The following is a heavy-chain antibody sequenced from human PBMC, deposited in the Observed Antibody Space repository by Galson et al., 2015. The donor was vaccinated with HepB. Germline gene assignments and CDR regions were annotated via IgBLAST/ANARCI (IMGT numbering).Heavy chain of an antibody. D-gene: IGHD1-14*01. CDR3: ARREPGNPNNFDY. V-gene: IGHV5-51*01. J-gene: IGHJ4*02. Sequence: QSGAEVKKPGESLKISCKGSGYSFTNYWIGWVRQMPGKGLELMGIIYPGDSDTRYSPSFQGQVTISADKSVSTAYLQWSSLKASDTAIYYCARREPGNPNNFDYWGQGTLVTVSS. CDR1: GYSFTNYW. CDR2: IYPGDSDT.